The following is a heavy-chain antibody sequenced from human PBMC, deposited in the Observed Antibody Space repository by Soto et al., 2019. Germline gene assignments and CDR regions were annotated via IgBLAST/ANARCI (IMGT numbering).Heavy chain of an antibody. CDR1: GFTFSNCW. Sequence: EVHLVESGGGLVQPGGSLRLSCAASGFTFSNCWMTWVRQAPGTGLEWVANINQDGSMTYYADSVKGRFTISRDNAKNSLYLQMNGLRAADTAVYYCVRDQDIVIRSTNYDVFDLWGQGTMVNVSS. V-gene: IGHV3-7*05. D-gene: IGHD2-8*01. CDR2: INQDGSMT. CDR3: VRDQDIVIRSTNYDVFDL. J-gene: IGHJ3*01.